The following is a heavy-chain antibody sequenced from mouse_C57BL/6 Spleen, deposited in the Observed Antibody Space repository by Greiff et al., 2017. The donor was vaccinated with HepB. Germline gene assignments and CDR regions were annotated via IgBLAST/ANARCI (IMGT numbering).Heavy chain of an antibody. CDR1: GYTFTSYW. J-gene: IGHJ4*01. Sequence: VQLQQPGAELVKPGASVKLSCKASGYTFTSYWMHWVKQRPGQGLEWIGMIHPNSGSTNYNEKFKSKATLTVDKSSSTAYMQLSSLTSEDSAVYYCAGLANWDPYAMDYWGQGTSVTVSS. CDR2: IHPNSGST. V-gene: IGHV1-64*01. D-gene: IGHD4-1*01. CDR3: AGLANWDPYAMDY.